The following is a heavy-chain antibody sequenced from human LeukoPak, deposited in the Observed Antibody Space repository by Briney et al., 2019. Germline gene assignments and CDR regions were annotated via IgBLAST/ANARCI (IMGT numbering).Heavy chain of an antibody. J-gene: IGHJ4*02. CDR3: AKDASGYSGSYYFDY. D-gene: IGHD1-26*01. Sequence: GGSLRLSCAASGFNFASHWMHWVRQTPGKGLVWVSRINSGGSGTSYADSVEGRFTISRDNAENSLYLQMNSLRPEDTALYYCAKDASGYSGSYYFDYWGQGTLVTVSS. CDR1: GFNFASHW. CDR2: INSGGSGT. V-gene: IGHV3-74*01.